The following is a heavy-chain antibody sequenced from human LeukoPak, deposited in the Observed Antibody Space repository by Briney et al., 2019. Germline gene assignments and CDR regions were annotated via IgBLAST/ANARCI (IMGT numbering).Heavy chain of an antibody. V-gene: IGHV1-2*02. CDR1: GYTFTGYY. CDR2: INPNSGGT. CDR3: ARDLPLWFGGLFTNY. J-gene: IGHJ4*02. D-gene: IGHD3-10*01. Sequence: ASVKVSCKASGYTFTGYYMHWVRQAPGQGLEWMGWINPNSGGTNYAQKFQGRVTMTRDTSISTAYMELSRLRSDDTAVYYCARDLPLWFGGLFTNYWGQGTLVTVSS.